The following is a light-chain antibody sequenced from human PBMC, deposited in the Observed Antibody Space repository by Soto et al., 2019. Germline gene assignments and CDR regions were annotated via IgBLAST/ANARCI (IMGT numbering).Light chain of an antibody. CDR1: SGDVGTYNF. CDR3: SSYAGSNNLGV. Sequence: QSALTQPPSASGSPGQSVTISCTGTSGDVGTYNFVSWYQQHPGKAPKLMIYEVSERPSGVPDRFSGSKSGNTVSLTVSGLQAEDEADYYCSSYAGSNNLGVFGTGTKLTVL. J-gene: IGLJ1*01. V-gene: IGLV2-8*01. CDR2: EVS.